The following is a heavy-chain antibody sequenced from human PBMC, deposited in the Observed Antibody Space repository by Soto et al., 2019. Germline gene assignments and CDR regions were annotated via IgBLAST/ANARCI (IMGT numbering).Heavy chain of an antibody. D-gene: IGHD3-10*01. CDR1: GYTFTSYG. CDR2: ISANNGNA. V-gene: IGHV1-18*01. J-gene: IGHJ4*02. Sequence: ASVKVSCKASGYTFTSYGISWARQAPGQGLEWVGWISANNGNAHYARKLQGRVTLTTDTSTTTAYMELRSLRSDDTATYYCARKPMGAPVDDWGQGTLVTVSS. CDR3: ARKPMGAPVDD.